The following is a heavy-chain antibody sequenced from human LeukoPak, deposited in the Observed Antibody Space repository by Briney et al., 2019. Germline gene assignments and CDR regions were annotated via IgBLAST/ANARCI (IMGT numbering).Heavy chain of an antibody. Sequence: GRSLRLSCAASGFTFGDYGVHWVRQRPGKGLEWVSGISWSSGTIVYADSVKGRFTISRDNAKNALYLQMNNLRPDDTALYYCAKDFTFLERHQFDYWGQGTLVTVSS. J-gene: IGHJ4*02. CDR2: ISWSSGTI. D-gene: IGHD3-3*01. V-gene: IGHV3-9*01. CDR3: AKDFTFLERHQFDY. CDR1: GFTFGDYG.